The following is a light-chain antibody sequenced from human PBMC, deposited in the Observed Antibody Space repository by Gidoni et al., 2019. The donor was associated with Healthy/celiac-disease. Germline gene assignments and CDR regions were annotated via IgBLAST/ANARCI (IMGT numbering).Light chain of an antibody. CDR1: QSVLYSSNNKNY. V-gene: IGKV4-1*01. CDR3: QQYYSTPWT. Sequence: VMTQSPDYLAVSLGERATINCKSSQSVLYSSNNKNYLAWYQQKPGQPPKLLIYWASTRESGVPDRFSGSGSGTDFTLTISSLQAEDVAVYYCQQYYSTPWTFXQXTKVEIK. CDR2: WAS. J-gene: IGKJ1*01.